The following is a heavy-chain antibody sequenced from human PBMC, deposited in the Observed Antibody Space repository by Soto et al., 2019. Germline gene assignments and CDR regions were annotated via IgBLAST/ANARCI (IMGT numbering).Heavy chain of an antibody. CDR2: INPGSGST. Sequence: TFSNYYIHWVRQAPGQGLEWMGIINPGSGSTTYAQRFQGRVTMTRDTSTSTVYMDLSSLRSEDTAVYYCARDLQQQLPFYYRMDVWGQGTTVTVSS. CDR1: TFSNYY. CDR3: ARDLQQQLPFYYRMDV. J-gene: IGHJ6*02. D-gene: IGHD6-13*01. V-gene: IGHV1-46*01.